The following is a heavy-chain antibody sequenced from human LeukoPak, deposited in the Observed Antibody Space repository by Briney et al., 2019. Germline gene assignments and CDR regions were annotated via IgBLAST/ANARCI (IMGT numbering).Heavy chain of an antibody. Sequence: RIKIKTDRRTTHYPPPVKGRLSISRDDEKKEEYVQIDSRKSEDTAVYYCTRDFSVTSFDYWGQGTLVTVSS. CDR2: IKIKTDRRTT. CDR3: TRDFSVTSFDY. J-gene: IGHJ4*02. D-gene: IGHD4-11*01. V-gene: IGHV3-15*01.